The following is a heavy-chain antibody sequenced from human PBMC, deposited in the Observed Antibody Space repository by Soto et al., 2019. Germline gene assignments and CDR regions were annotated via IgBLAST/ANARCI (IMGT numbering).Heavy chain of an antibody. D-gene: IGHD3-10*01. Sequence: ASVKVSCKAPGGTFSSYAIIWVRQAPGQGLEWMGGVIPTLATAKYAQKFQDRITMTADESTTTAYMELSSLRVEDTAVYYCARGYSPNYYGSGTYLPGYYYGTDVWGQGTTVTVSS. CDR2: VIPTLATA. J-gene: IGHJ6*02. CDR3: ARGYSPNYYGSGTYLPGYYYGTDV. V-gene: IGHV1-69*13. CDR1: GGTFSSYA.